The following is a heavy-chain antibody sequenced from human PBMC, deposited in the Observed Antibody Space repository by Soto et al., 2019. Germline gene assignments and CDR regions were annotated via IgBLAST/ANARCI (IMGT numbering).Heavy chain of an antibody. CDR3: ARHEVGATHYYYYGMDV. V-gene: IGHV5-51*01. J-gene: IGHJ6*02. CDR2: IYPGDSDT. CDR1: GYSFTSYW. Sequence: LKISCKGSGYSFTSYWIGWVRQMPGKGLEWMGIIYPGDSDTRYSPSFQGQVPISADKSISTAYLQWSSLKASDTAMYYCARHEVGATHYYYYGMDVWGQGTTVTVSS. D-gene: IGHD1-26*01.